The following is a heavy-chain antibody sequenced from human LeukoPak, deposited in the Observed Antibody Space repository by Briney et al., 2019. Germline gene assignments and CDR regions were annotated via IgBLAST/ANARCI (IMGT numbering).Heavy chain of an antibody. D-gene: IGHD2-2*01. CDR2: IWYDGSKT. J-gene: IGHJ4*02. V-gene: IGHV3-33*08. CDR3: ARDDCSTTPCYAY. CDR1: GFTFNNYG. Sequence: GKSLRLSCAASGFTFNNYGMHWVRQAPGKGLEWVAAIWYDGSKTSYTDSVKGRFTVSRDISKNTVYLQMNGLKAEDTAVYYCARDDCSTTPCYAYWGQGALVTVSS.